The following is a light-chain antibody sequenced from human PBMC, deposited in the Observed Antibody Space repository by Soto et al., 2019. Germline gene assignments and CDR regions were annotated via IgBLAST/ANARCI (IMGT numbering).Light chain of an antibody. V-gene: IGKV1-39*01. J-gene: IGKJ4*01. CDR3: QQSYSFPLT. CDR1: QSISSS. Sequence: DIQMTQSPSSLSASVGDRVTITCRASQSISSSVNWHQQKPGKAPKLLIYAASSLQRGVPSRFSGRGSGTDFTLTISSLQPEDFVTYYCQQSYSFPLTFGGGTKVEIK. CDR2: AAS.